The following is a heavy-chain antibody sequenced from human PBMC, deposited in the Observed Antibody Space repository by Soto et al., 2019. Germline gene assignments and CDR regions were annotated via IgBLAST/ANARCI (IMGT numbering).Heavy chain of an antibody. CDR3: ANGPYYYDSSVPGLHVDY. CDR1: GFTFSSYG. D-gene: IGHD3-22*01. V-gene: IGHV3-30*18. CDR2: ISYDGSNK. Sequence: GGALRVSRAGSGFTFSSYGMHSVRQAPGKWLGWVAVISYDGSNKYYADSVKGRFTISRDNSKNTLYLQMNSLRAEDTAVYDFANGPYYYDSSVPGLHVDYWGQGT. J-gene: IGHJ4*02.